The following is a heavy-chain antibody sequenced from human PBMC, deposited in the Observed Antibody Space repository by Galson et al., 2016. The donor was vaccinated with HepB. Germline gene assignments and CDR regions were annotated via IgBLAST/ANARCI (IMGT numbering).Heavy chain of an antibody. Sequence: SLRLSCAASGITVSRNYMSWVRQAPGKGLEWVSVIYGGGSTYYADSVKGRFTLFRDNSKNTLYLQMNSLRAEDTAVYYCVRDLSGYDFQEDWGQGTLVTVSS. CDR3: VRDLSGYDFQED. J-gene: IGHJ4*02. D-gene: IGHD5-12*01. CDR2: IYGGGST. CDR1: GITVSRNY. V-gene: IGHV3-66*01.